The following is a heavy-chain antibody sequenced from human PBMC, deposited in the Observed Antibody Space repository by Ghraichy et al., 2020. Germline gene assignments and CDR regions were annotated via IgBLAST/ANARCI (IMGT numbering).Heavy chain of an antibody. CDR1: GYTFTGYY. CDR2: INPNSGGT. CDR3: ARDLGYDSSGYYLGY. V-gene: IGHV1-2*04. J-gene: IGHJ4*02. Sequence: ASVKVSCKASGYTFTGYYMHWVRQAPGQGLEWMGCINPNSGGTNYAQKFQGWVTMTRDTSISTAYMELSRLRSDDTAVYYCARDLGYDSSGYYLGYWGQGTLVTVSS. D-gene: IGHD3-22*01.